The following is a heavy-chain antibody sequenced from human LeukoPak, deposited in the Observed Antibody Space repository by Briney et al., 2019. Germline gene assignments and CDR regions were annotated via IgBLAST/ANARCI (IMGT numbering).Heavy chain of an antibody. CDR3: ARTQNVDTAMVRYYFDY. Sequence: GESLKISCKGSGYSFTSYWIGWVRQMPGKGLEWMGIIYPGDSDTRYSPSFQGRVTISADKSISTAYLQWSSLKASDTAMYYCARTQNVDTAMVRYYFDYWGQGTLVTVSS. V-gene: IGHV5-51*01. D-gene: IGHD5-18*01. J-gene: IGHJ4*02. CDR2: IYPGDSDT. CDR1: GYSFTSYW.